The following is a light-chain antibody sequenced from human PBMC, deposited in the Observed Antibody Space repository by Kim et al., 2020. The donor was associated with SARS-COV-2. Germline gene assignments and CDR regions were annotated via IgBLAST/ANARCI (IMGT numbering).Light chain of an antibody. CDR1: SANVGAGYD. V-gene: IGLV1-40*01. Sequence: GQGVTISCNGSSANVGAGYDVHWYQQLPGTAPKLLIYGNSNRPSGVPDRFSGSKSGTSASLAITGLQAEDEADYYCQSYDSSLSGVFGGGTQLTVL. CDR2: GNS. J-gene: IGLJ7*01. CDR3: QSYDSSLSGV.